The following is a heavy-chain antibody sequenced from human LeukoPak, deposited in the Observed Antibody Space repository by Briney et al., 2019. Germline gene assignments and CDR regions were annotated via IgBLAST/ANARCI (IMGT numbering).Heavy chain of an antibody. V-gene: IGHV1-69*04. CDR1: GGTFSSYA. CDR3: ASTEYCSSTSCYPDYYYYGMDV. J-gene: IGHJ6*02. D-gene: IGHD2-2*01. CDR2: IIPILGIA. Sequence: GASVKVSCKASGGTFSSYAISWVRQAPGQGLEWMGRIIPILGIANYAQKFQGRVTITADKSTSTAYMELSSLRSEDTAVYYCASTEYCSSTSCYPDYYYYGMDVWGQGTTVTVSS.